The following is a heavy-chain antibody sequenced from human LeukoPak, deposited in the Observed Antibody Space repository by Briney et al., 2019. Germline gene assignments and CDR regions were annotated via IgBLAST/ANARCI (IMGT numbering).Heavy chain of an antibody. CDR1: GGSFSGYY. Sequence: SETLSLTCAVYGGSFSGYYWSWIRQPPGKGLEWIGEINHSGSTNYNPSLKSRVTISVDTSKNQFSLKLSSVTAADTAVYYCARELRYDSSGYTGMFDPWGQGTLVTVSS. V-gene: IGHV4-34*01. CDR3: ARELRYDSSGYTGMFDP. D-gene: IGHD3-22*01. CDR2: INHSGST. J-gene: IGHJ5*02.